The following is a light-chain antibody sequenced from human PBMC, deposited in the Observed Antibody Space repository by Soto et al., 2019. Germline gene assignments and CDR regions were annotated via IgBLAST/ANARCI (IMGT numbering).Light chain of an antibody. CDR3: GTWDSSLSVVI. J-gene: IGLJ2*01. CDR2: ENI. CDR1: SSIIGHNY. V-gene: IGLV1-51*02. Sequence: QSVLTQPPSVSAAPGQKVTISCSGSSSIIGHNYVSWFQQLPETAPKLLIYENIKRPSGIPDRFSGSRSGTSATLGITGLQTGDEADYYCGTWDSSLSVVIFGGGTKVTVL.